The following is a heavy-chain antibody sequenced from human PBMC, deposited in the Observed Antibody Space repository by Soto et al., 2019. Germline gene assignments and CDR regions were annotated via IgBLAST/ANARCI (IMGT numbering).Heavy chain of an antibody. CDR3: ARRVNYYDSSGYPNWFDP. Sequence: RSLTCTVSGGSISSSSYYWGWIRQPPGKGLEWIGSIYYSGSTYYNPSLKSRVTISVDTSKNQFSLKLSSVTAADTAVYYCARRVNYYDSSGYPNWFDPWGQGTLVTVSS. CDR1: GGSISSSSYY. V-gene: IGHV4-39*01. D-gene: IGHD3-22*01. J-gene: IGHJ5*02. CDR2: IYYSGST.